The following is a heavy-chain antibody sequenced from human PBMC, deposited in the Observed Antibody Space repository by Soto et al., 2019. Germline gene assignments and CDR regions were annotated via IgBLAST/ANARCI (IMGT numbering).Heavy chain of an antibody. J-gene: IGHJ5*01. D-gene: IGHD1-7*01. CDR1: GFTFSNYA. CDR3: AKGTGTSDSSFDP. Sequence: GGSLRLSCAASGFTFSNYAMNWVRQAPGKGLEWVSGISGSGSSTYYADAVKGRFTISRDNSENTLYLQVNSLRAEDTAVYYCAKGTGTSDSSFDPWGQGTLVTVSS. V-gene: IGHV3-23*01. CDR2: ISGSGSST.